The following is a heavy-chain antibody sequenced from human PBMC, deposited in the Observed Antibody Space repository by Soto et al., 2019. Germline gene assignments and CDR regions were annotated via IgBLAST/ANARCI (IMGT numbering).Heavy chain of an antibody. D-gene: IGHD3-10*01. CDR1: GGSFSGYY. CDR2: INHSGST. J-gene: IGHJ6*03. Sequence: SETLSLTCAVYGGSFSGYYWSWIRQPPGKGLEWIGEINHSGSTNYNPSLKSRVTISVDTSKNQFSLKLSSVTAADTAVYYCARGSSRDYYGSGSYSAYYYYYMDVWGKGTTVTVSS. V-gene: IGHV4-34*01. CDR3: ARGSSRDYYGSGSYSAYYYYYMDV.